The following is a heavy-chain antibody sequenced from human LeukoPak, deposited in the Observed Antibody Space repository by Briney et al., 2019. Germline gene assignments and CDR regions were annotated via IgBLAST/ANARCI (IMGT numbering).Heavy chain of an antibody. Sequence: ASVKVSCKTSGYRFITFGINWVRQAPGQGLEWMGWINPYNGNRYYAKKFQGRFNMTTDTYTSTVYLELQTLTSDDTAIYYCARAGYCSGGSCYTFDYWGQGTLVTVSS. V-gene: IGHV1-18*01. CDR1: GYRFITFG. J-gene: IGHJ4*02. CDR2: INPYNGNR. CDR3: ARAGYCSGGSCYTFDY. D-gene: IGHD2-15*01.